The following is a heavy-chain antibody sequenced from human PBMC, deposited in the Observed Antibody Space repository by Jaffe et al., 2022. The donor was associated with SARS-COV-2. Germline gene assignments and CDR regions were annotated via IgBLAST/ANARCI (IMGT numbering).Heavy chain of an antibody. J-gene: IGHJ2*01. D-gene: IGHD5-18*01. V-gene: IGHV4-61*02. CDR2: IYTSGST. CDR1: GGTISSGSDF. CDR3: ALGYNYGFDWYFDL. Sequence: QVQLQESGPGLVKPSQTLSLTCTVSGGTISSGSDFWSWIRQPAGKGLEWIGRIYTSGSTNYNPSLKSRVTISVDTSKNQISLKLNSVTAADTAVYYCALGYNYGFDWYFDLWGRGTLVTVSS.